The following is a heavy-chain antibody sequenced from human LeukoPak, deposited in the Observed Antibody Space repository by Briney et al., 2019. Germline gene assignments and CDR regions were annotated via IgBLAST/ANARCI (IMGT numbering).Heavy chain of an antibody. V-gene: IGHV1-69*01. CDR2: IIPIFGTA. CDR3: ARGGAMYYFDY. Sequence: RGIIPIFGTANYAQKFQGRVTITADESTSTAYMELSSLRSEDTAVYYCARGGAMYYFDYWGQGTLVTVSS. J-gene: IGHJ4*02.